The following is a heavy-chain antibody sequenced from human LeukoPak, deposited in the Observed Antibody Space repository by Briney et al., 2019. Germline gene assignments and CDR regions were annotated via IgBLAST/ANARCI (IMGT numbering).Heavy chain of an antibody. J-gene: IGHJ4*02. CDR3: ARDHSSGWDYYFDY. D-gene: IGHD6-19*01. CDR2: TYYRSKWYN. CDR1: GDSVSSNSAA. V-gene: IGHV6-1*01. Sequence: SQTLSLTCAISGDSVSSNSAAWNWIRQSPSRGLEWRGRTYYRSKWYNDYAISVKSRMTINPDTSKNQLSLQLISVTPEDTDVYYCARDHSSGWDYYFDYWGQGILVSVSS.